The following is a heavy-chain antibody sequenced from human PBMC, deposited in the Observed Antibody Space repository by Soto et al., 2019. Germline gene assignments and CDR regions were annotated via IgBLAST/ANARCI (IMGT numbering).Heavy chain of an antibody. J-gene: IGHJ4*02. Sequence: GGSLRLSCAASGFTFSSYVMSWVRQAPGKGLEWVSAISGSGGSTYYADSVKGRFTISRDNSKNTLYLQMNSLRAEDTAVYYCAKKPSFIGYSNWGQGTLVTVSS. V-gene: IGHV3-23*01. CDR3: AKKPSFIGYSN. D-gene: IGHD3-22*01. CDR2: ISGSGGST. CDR1: GFTFSSYV.